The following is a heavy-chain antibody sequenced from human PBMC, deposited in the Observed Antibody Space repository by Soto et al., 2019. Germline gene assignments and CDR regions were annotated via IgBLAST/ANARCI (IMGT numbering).Heavy chain of an antibody. Sequence: EVQLVESGGGLVQPGGSLRLSCAASGFTFSSYSMNWVRQAPGKGLAWVSYINSGSSTIYYADSVKGRFTISRDNAKNSLYLQMNSLRDEDTAVYYCAIDAPRCSGGSCFDFWGQGTLVTVSS. CDR2: INSGSSTI. J-gene: IGHJ4*02. V-gene: IGHV3-48*02. D-gene: IGHD2-15*01. CDR1: GFTFSSYS. CDR3: AIDAPRCSGGSCFDF.